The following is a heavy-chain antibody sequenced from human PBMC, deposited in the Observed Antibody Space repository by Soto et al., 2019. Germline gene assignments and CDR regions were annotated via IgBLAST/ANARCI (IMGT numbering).Heavy chain of an antibody. J-gene: IGHJ4*02. CDR2: IRSKANSYAT. CDR3: THSDDFWSGYYYDY. D-gene: IGHD3-3*01. V-gene: IGHV3-73*01. CDR1: GFTFSGSA. Sequence: EVQLVESGGGLVQPGGSLKLSCAASGFTFSGSAMHWVRQASGKGLEWVGRIRSKANSYATAYAASVKGRFTISRDDSKNTAYLQMNSLKTEDTAVYYCTHSDDFWSGYYYDYWGQGTLVTVSS.